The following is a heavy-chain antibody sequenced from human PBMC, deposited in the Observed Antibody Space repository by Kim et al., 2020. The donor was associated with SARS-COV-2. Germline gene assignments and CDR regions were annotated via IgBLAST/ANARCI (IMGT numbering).Heavy chain of an antibody. D-gene: IGHD3-9*01. CDR3: AKGQGGDPTYYDILTGYYFALAEPPFHI. CDR2: ISGSGGST. V-gene: IGHV3-23*01. J-gene: IGHJ3*02. CDR1: GFTFSSYA. Sequence: GGSLRLSCAAPGFTFSSYAMSWVRQAPGKGLEWVSAISGSGGSTYYADSVKGRFTISRDNSKNTLYLQMNSLRAEDTAVYYCAKGQGGDPTYYDILTGYYFALAEPPFHIWGQGTMVTVSS.